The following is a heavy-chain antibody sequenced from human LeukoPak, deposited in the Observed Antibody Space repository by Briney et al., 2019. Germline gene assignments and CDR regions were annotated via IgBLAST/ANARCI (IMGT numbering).Heavy chain of an antibody. J-gene: IGHJ3*02. CDR3: AKDTTYYYAADAFDI. D-gene: IGHD3-10*01. CDR2: ISYDGSNK. CDR1: GFTFSSYG. Sequence: GGSLRLSCAASGFTFSSYGMHWVRQAPGKGLEWVAVISYDGSNKYYADSVKGRFTISRDNSKNTLYLQMNSLRAEDTAVYYCAKDTTYYYAADAFDIWGQGTMVTVSS. V-gene: IGHV3-30*18.